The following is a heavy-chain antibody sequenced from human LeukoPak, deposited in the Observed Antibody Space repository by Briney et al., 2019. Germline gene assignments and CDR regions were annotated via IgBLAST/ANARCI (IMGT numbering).Heavy chain of an antibody. D-gene: IGHD3-16*01. V-gene: IGHV1-3*03. J-gene: IGHJ4*02. Sequence: ASVKVSCKASGYTFTNYAILWVRQAPGQRLEWMGWINAGNGNTKYSQEFQGRVTITRDTSASTAYMQLSSLRSEDMAVYYCARGRWTSHAVGYYFDYWGPGTLVTVSS. CDR3: ARGRWTSHAVGYYFDY. CDR1: GYTFTNYA. CDR2: INAGNGNT.